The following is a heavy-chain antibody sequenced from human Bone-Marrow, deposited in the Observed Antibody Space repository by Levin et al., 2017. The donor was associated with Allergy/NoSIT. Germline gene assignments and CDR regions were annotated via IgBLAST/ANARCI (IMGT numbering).Heavy chain of an antibody. D-gene: IGHD5-18*01. CDR1: GFTFSRYA. Sequence: GESLKISCAASGFTFSRYAMSWVRQAPGKGPEWVSAISASGDRTYYGDSVKGRFTLTRDNAKDTPYLQMSSLRADDTAVYYCAKDQDAYNYVSLDSWGQGTLVTVSS. V-gene: IGHV3-23*01. CDR2: ISASGDRT. CDR3: AKDQDAYNYVSLDS. J-gene: IGHJ4*02.